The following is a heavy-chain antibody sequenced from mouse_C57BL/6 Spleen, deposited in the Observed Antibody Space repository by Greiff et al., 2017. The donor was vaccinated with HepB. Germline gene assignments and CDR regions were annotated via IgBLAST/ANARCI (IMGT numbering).Heavy chain of an antibody. CDR2: INPYNGGT. V-gene: IGHV1-19*01. J-gene: IGHJ2*01. CDR3: ASVDYYGSSYFDY. CDR1: GYTFTDYY. Sequence: EVQLQQSGPVLVKPGASVKMSCKASGYTFTDYYMNWVKQSHGKSLEWIGVINPYNGGTSYNQKFKGKATLTVDKSSSTAYMELNSLTSEDSAVYYCASVDYYGSSYFDYWGQGTTLTVSS. D-gene: IGHD1-1*01.